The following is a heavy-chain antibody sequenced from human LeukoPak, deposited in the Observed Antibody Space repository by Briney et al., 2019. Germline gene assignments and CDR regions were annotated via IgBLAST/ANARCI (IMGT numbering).Heavy chain of an antibody. D-gene: IGHD2-15*01. V-gene: IGHV5-51*01. CDR2: IYPGDSDT. Sequence: GESLKISCKGSGYSFTSYWIGWVRQMPGKGLEWMGIIYPGDSDTRYSPSFQGQVTISADKSISTAYLQWSSLKASDAAMYYCARTTARVVVVVGYYYMDVWGKGTTVTVSS. J-gene: IGHJ6*03. CDR1: GYSFTSYW. CDR3: ARTTARVVVVVGYYYMDV.